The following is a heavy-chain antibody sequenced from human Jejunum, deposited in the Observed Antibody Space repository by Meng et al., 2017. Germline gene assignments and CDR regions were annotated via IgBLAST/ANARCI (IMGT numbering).Heavy chain of an antibody. J-gene: IGHJ6*02. CDR2: ITPYNGNT. Sequence: ASVKVSCKASGYTFTSHDISWVRQAPGQGLEGMGRITPYNGNTKYAQKFQGRVTMTTDTSTSTAYMELRSLRSDDTAVYYCATTEFTPVRIGHSSGYFNYHYGMDVWGQGTTVTVSS. CDR3: ATTEFTPVRIGHSSGYFNYHYGMDV. D-gene: IGHD5-12*01. CDR1: GYTFTSHD. V-gene: IGHV1-18*04.